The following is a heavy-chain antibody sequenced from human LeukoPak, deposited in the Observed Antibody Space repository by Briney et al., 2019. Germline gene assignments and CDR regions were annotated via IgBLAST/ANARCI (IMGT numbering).Heavy chain of an antibody. CDR1: GITLRRFW. J-gene: IGHJ4*02. Sequence: GSLGLSWSTSGITLRRFWMHLVRQASGEGLVLVSRNNNDGSDTSYADSVKGRFTISRDNAKNTLFLQMNSLRAEDTAVYYCARRWYESSGYYLIDYWGQGTLVTVSS. D-gene: IGHD3-22*01. CDR3: ARRWYESSGYYLIDY. CDR2: NNNDGSDT. V-gene: IGHV3-74*01.